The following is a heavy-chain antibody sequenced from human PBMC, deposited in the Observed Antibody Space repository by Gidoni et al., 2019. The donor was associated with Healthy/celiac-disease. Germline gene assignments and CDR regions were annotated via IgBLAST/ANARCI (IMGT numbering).Heavy chain of an antibody. CDR1: GFTFSSYA. Sequence: EVQLLESGGGLVQPGGSLRLSCAASGFTFSSYAMSWVRQAPGKGLEWVSAISGSGGSTYYADSVKGRFTISRDNSKNTLYLQMNSLRAEDTAVYYCAKDLEPAITGTTGIADYWGQGTLVTVSS. CDR2: ISGSGGST. J-gene: IGHJ4*02. V-gene: IGHV3-23*01. CDR3: AKDLEPAITGTTGIADY. D-gene: IGHD1-7*01.